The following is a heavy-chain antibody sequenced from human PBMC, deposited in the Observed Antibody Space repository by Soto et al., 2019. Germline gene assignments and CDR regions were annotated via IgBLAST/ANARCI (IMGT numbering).Heavy chain of an antibody. V-gene: IGHV3-11*03. D-gene: IGHD6-13*01. CDR1: GFTFSDYY. CDR3: ARRIAAAGTNLLDDAFDI. J-gene: IGHJ3*02. Sequence: GGSLRLSCAASGFTFSDYYMSWIRQAPGKGLEWVSYISSSSSYTNYADSVKGRFTISRDNAKNSLYLQMNSLRAEDTAVYYCARRIAAAGTNLLDDAFDIWGQGTIVTVSS. CDR2: ISSSSSYT.